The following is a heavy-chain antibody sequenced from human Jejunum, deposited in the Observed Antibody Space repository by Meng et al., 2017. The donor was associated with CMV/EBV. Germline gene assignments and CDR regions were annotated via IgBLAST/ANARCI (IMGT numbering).Heavy chain of an antibody. CDR3: ARGLTGPEYYYNAMDV. CDR2: FYFSGDA. CDR1: ISSGSTY. J-gene: IGHJ6*02. V-gene: IGHV4-39*07. D-gene: IGHD3-10*01. Sequence: ISSGSTYWGWIRQPPGKGLEWIGSFYFSGDAYYNPSLKSRVTISLDTSKNQVSLKVTSVTAADTAVYYCARGLTGPEYYYNAMDVWGQGTTVTVSS.